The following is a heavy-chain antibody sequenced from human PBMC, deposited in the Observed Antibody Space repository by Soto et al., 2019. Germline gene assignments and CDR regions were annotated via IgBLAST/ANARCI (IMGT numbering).Heavy chain of an antibody. Sequence: QVQLVESGGGVVQPGRSLRLSCAASGFTFSSYGMHWVRQAPGKGLEWVAVISYDGSNKYYADSVKGRFTISRDNSKNTLYLQMNSLRAEDTAVYYCANAPDYGDYVLLAYWGQGTLVTVSS. J-gene: IGHJ4*02. V-gene: IGHV3-30*18. CDR3: ANAPDYGDYVLLAY. CDR1: GFTFSSYG. D-gene: IGHD4-17*01. CDR2: ISYDGSNK.